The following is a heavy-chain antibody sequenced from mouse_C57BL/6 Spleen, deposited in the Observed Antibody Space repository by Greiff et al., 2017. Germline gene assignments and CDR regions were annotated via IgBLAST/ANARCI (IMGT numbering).Heavy chain of an antibody. Sequence: EVQLQQSGAELVKPGASVKLSCTASGFNIKDYYMHWVKQRTEQGLEWIGRIDPEDGDTKYAPKFQGKATITADTSSNTAYLQLSSLTSEDTAVYYCARRGVYDGYPYFDYWGQGTTLTVSS. CDR2: IDPEDGDT. CDR3: ARRGVYDGYPYFDY. J-gene: IGHJ2*01. V-gene: IGHV14-2*01. CDR1: GFNIKDYY. D-gene: IGHD2-3*01.